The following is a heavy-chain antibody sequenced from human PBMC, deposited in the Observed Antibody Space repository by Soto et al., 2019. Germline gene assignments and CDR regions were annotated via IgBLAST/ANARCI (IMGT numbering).Heavy chain of an antibody. CDR2: IYHSGNT. V-gene: IGHV4-59*01. Sequence: SETLSLTCTVSGGSISNYYWSWIRQAPGKGLEWIGFIYHSGNTNYNPSLKSRVTMSIDTSKSQFSLKLNSVTAADTAVYYCARDQGIASSGPFDYWGPGTLVTV. CDR1: GGSISNYY. J-gene: IGHJ4*02. D-gene: IGHD6-13*01. CDR3: ARDQGIASSGPFDY.